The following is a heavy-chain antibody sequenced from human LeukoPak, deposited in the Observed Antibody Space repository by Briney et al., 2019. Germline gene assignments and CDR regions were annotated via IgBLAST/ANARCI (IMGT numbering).Heavy chain of an antibody. Sequence: ASVKVSCKASGYTFTSYGISWVRQAPGQGLEWMGWISAYNGNTNYAQKLQGGVTMTTDTSTSTAYMELRSLRSDDTAVYYCARGNYYDSSGYLDYWGQGTLVTVSS. D-gene: IGHD3-22*01. CDR3: ARGNYYDSSGYLDY. CDR1: GYTFTSYG. CDR2: ISAYNGNT. J-gene: IGHJ4*02. V-gene: IGHV1-18*01.